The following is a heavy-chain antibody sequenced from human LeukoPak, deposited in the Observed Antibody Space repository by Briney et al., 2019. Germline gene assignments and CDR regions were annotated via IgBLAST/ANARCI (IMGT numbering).Heavy chain of an antibody. CDR1: GFTFSGYW. CDR2: INSDGSST. D-gene: IGHD3-10*01. Sequence: TGGSLRLSCAASGFTFSGYWIHWVRQALGKGLVWVSRINSDGSSTSYADSVKGRFTISRDNAKKTLYLQMNSLRAEDTAVYYCARPSGSYYYDAFDIWGQGTMVTVSS. CDR3: ARPSGSYYYDAFDI. J-gene: IGHJ3*02. V-gene: IGHV3-74*01.